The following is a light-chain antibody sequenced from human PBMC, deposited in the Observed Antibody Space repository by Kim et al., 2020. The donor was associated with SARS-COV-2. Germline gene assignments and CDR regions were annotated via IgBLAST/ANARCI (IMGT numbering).Light chain of an antibody. V-gene: IGLV2-14*01. CDR3: SSYTSISPLYV. CDR2: DVS. CDR1: SSDVGGYNY. J-gene: IGLJ1*01. Sequence: QSALTQHASVSGSPGQSITISCTGTSSDVGGYNYVSWYQQHPGKAPKLMIYDVSKRPSGVSNRFSGSKSGNTASLTISGLQAEDEADYYCSSYTSISPLYVFGTGTKVTVL.